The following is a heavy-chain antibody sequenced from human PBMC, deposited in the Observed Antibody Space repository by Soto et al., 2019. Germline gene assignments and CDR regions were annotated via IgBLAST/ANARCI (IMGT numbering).Heavy chain of an antibody. CDR2: ISYSGSG. J-gene: IGHJ4*02. D-gene: IGHD3-3*01. Sequence: SETLSLTCTVSGGSISSGDYYWSWIRQPPGKGLEWVGYISYSGSGNYNPSLKSRVTISLDTSKSQVSLKLTSVTAADTAVYHCASAPWDRPTAFDFWGREPRVTVSS. V-gene: IGHV4-61*08. CDR1: GGSISSGDYY. CDR3: ASAPWDRPTAFDF.